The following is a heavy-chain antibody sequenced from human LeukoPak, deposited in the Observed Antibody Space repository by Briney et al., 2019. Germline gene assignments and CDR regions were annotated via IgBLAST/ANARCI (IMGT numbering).Heavy chain of an antibody. J-gene: IGHJ4*02. D-gene: IGHD6-13*01. CDR2: IYYSGST. V-gene: IGHV4-61*08. CDR3: ARWGASSSWPGDYFDY. CDR1: GDSISSGDYY. Sequence: SETLSLTCTVSGDSISSGDYYWSWIRQPPGKGLEWIGYIYYSGSTNYNPSLKSRVTISVDTSKNQFSLKLSSVTAADTAVYYCARWGASSSWPGDYFDYWGQGTLVTVSS.